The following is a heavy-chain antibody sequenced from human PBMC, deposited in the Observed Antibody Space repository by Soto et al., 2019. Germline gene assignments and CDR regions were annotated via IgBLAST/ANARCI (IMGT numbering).Heavy chain of an antibody. CDR2: INQEGSEK. V-gene: IGHV3-7*05. CDR3: ARGGQHFRNPLWDNYYYGMDV. J-gene: IGHJ6*02. CDR1: GFTFSNYW. D-gene: IGHD3-16*01. Sequence: PGGSLRLSCTASGFTFSNYWMSWVRQAPGKGLEWVANINQEGSEKDYVDSVKGRFTISRDYAKNSLFLQMNSLRAEDTAVYYCARGGQHFRNPLWDNYYYGMDVWGQGTTVTVSS.